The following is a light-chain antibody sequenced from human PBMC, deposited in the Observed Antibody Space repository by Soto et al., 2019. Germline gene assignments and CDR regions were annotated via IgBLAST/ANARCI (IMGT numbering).Light chain of an antibody. J-gene: IGKJ2*01. CDR1: QNINNW. V-gene: IGKV1-5*01. CDR2: EAS. CDR3: QHCNVYNMYT. Sequence: DIQMTQSPSTLSASVGDRVTITCRASQNINNWLAWFQQKPGEAAKLVIYEASTLESGVPSRFRGSGSGTEFSLTISSLQPDAYATYSCQHCNVYNMYTFGQGTKVDIK.